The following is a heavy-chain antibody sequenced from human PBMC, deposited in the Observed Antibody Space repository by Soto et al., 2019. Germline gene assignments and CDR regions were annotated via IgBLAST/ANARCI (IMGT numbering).Heavy chain of an antibody. V-gene: IGHV2-5*02. D-gene: IGHD3-10*01. Sequence: SPAPLLSATPTLASTCTFPGFSYSSRKVGVGWIRQPPGKALEWLALVYWDDDKRYSPSLKSRLTITKDTSKNQVVLTMTNMDPVDTATYYCVRGRYGSEIHWGQGTKVTVSS. J-gene: IGHJ4*02. CDR3: VRGRYGSEIH. CDR1: GFSYSSRKVG. CDR2: VYWDDDK.